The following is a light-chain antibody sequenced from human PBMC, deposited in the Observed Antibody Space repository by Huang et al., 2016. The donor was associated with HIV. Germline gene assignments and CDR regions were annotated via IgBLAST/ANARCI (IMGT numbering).Light chain of an antibody. CDR1: QSVGRTS. V-gene: IGKV3-20*01. CDR2: DAS. Sequence: EILLTQSLGTLSLSPGERATLSCRASQSVGRTSLAWYQQQPGQAPTLLIYDASRRPSGIPDRFSGSGSGTDFTLSISRLEPEDFAVYYCQQYGSSPTTFGQGTKVEI. J-gene: IGKJ1*01. CDR3: QQYGSSPTT.